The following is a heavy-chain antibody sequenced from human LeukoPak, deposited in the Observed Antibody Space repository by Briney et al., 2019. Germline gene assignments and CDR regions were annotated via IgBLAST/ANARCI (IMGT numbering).Heavy chain of an antibody. CDR1: GFTFSSYG. J-gene: IGHJ4*02. CDR2: ISNSGGST. CDR3: AKDLGEQWLITAFDY. V-gene: IGHV3-23*01. Sequence: GGSLRLSCAASGFTFSSYGMSWVRQAPGKGLEWVSAISNSGGSTPYADSVKGRFTISRDNSKNTLYLQMNSLRAEDTAVYYCAKDLGEQWLITAFDYWGQGTLVTVSS. D-gene: IGHD6-19*01.